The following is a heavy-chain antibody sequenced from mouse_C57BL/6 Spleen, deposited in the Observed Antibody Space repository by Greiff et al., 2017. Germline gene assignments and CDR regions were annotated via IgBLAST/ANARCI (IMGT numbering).Heavy chain of an antibody. J-gene: IGHJ4*01. V-gene: IGHV5-6*01. CDR2: ISSGGSYT. CDR3: ARHEGSTMVTYYAMDY. CDR1: GFTFSSYG. Sequence: EVQLVESGGDLVKPGGSLKLSCAASGFTFSSYGMSWVRQTPDKRLEWVATISSGGSYTYYPDSVKGRFTISRDNAKNTLYLQMSSLKSEDTAMYYCARHEGSTMVTYYAMDYWGQGTSVTVSS. D-gene: IGHD2-2*01.